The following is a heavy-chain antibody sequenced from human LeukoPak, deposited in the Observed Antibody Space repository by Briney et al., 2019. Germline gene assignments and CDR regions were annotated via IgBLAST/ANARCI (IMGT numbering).Heavy chain of an antibody. CDR3: ARVIEDYYYGMDV. CDR2: ISAYNGNT. Sequence: ASVKVSCKTSGYTFSNYGISWVRQAPGQGLEWMGWISAYNGNTNYAQKLQGRVTMTTDTSTSTAYMELRSLRSDDTAVYYCARVIEDYYYGMDVWGQGTTVTVSS. D-gene: IGHD3-16*02. J-gene: IGHJ6*02. CDR1: GYTFSNYG. V-gene: IGHV1-18*01.